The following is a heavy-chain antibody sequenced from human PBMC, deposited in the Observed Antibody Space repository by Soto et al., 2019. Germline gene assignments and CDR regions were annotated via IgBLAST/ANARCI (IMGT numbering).Heavy chain of an antibody. Sequence: ASVKVSCKASGYTFTSYGISWVRQAPGQGLEWMGWISAYNGNTNYAQKLQGRVTMTTDTSTSTAYMELRSLRSDDTAVYYCARQLYCSSNSCPKTHYYYYGMDVCGQGPTVTVSS. CDR2: ISAYNGNT. D-gene: IGHD2-2*01. V-gene: IGHV1-18*01. CDR3: ARQLYCSSNSCPKTHYYYYGMDV. J-gene: IGHJ6*02. CDR1: GYTFTSYG.